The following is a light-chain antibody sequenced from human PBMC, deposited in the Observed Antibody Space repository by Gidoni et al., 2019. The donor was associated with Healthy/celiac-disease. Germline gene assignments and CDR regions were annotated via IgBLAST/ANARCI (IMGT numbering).Light chain of an antibody. J-gene: IGKJ4*01. CDR3: QQYGSSPFN. V-gene: IGKV3-20*01. CDR1: QSVSSSY. Sequence: DIVLTQSPGTLSLSPGERATLSCRASQSVSSSYLAWYQQKPGQAPRLLIYGASSRATGIPDRFSGSGSGTDFTLTISRLEPEDFAVYYCQQYGSSPFNFXGXTKVEIK. CDR2: GAS.